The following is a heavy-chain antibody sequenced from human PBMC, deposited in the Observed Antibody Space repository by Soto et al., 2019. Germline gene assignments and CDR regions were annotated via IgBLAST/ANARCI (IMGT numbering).Heavy chain of an antibody. CDR2: ISSSSSYT. Sequence: QVQLVESGGGLVKPGGSLRLSCAASGFTFSDYYMSWIRQAPGKGREWVSYISSSSSYTNYADSVKGRFTISRDNAKNSLYLQMNSLRAEDTAVYYCAREDYYDSSGFDYNWFDPWGQGTLVTVSS. CDR1: GFTFSDYY. D-gene: IGHD3-22*01. V-gene: IGHV3-11*06. J-gene: IGHJ5*02. CDR3: AREDYYDSSGFDYNWFDP.